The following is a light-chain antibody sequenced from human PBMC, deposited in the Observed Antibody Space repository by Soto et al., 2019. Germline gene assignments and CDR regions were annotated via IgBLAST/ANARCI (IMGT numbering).Light chain of an antibody. CDR1: QTISTY. V-gene: IGKV1-39*01. Sequence: DIQMTQSPSSLSASVGDRVTITCRASQTISTYLNWYQQNPAKAPKRLIYAASNLQNGVPSRFSGSGSGTDFTLTISSLQPGDFATYYCQKSSSIPYTFGQGTKLEIK. J-gene: IGKJ2*01. CDR3: QKSSSIPYT. CDR2: AAS.